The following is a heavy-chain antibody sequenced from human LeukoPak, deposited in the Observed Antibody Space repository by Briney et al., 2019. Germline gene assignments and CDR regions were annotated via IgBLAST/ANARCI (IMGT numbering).Heavy chain of an antibody. D-gene: IGHD6-13*01. CDR1: GYTFTGHY. CDR3: ARARALRGIAAAGTPFDP. CDR2: INPNSGGT. J-gene: IGHJ5*02. Sequence: ASVKVSCKASGYTFTGHYMHWVRQAPGQGLEWMGWINPNSGGTNYAQKFQGRVTMTRDTSISTAYMELSRLRSDDTAVYYCARARALRGIAAAGTPFDPWGQGTLVTVSS. V-gene: IGHV1-2*02.